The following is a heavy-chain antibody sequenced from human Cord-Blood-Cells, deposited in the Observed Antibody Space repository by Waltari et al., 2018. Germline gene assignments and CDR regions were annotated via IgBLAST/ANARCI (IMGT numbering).Heavy chain of an antibody. J-gene: IGHJ2*01. V-gene: IGHV4-34*01. CDR1: GGSFSGYY. CDR2: INNSGST. Sequence: QVQLQQWGAVLLKPSETLSLTCAVYGGSFSGYYWSWIRQPPGKGLEWIGEINNSGSTNYNPSLKSRVTISVDTSKNQFSLKLSSVTAADTAVYYCARPTVPAATAYFDLWGRGTLVTVSS. CDR3: ARPTVPAATAYFDL. D-gene: IGHD2-2*01.